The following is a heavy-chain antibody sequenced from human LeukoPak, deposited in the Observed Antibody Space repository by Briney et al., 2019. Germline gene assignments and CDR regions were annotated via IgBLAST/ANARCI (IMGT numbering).Heavy chain of an antibody. Sequence: GGSLRLSCAATGFTFSSYAMSWVRQAPGKGLEWVSAISGSGGSTYYADSVKGRFTISRDNSKNTLYLQKNSLRAEDTAVYYCAKDVTAMVPYYSAYWGQGTLVTVYS. CDR1: GFTFSSYA. CDR2: ISGSGGST. J-gene: IGHJ4*02. D-gene: IGHD5-18*01. V-gene: IGHV3-23*01. CDR3: AKDVTAMVPYYSAY.